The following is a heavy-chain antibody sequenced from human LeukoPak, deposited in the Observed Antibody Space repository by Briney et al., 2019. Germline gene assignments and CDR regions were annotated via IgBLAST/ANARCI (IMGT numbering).Heavy chain of an antibody. V-gene: IGHV4-34*01. J-gene: IGHJ4*02. CDR2: INHSGST. CDR1: GGSLSGYY. Sequence: SETLSLTCAVYGGSLSGYYWSWIRQPPGKGLEWIGEINHSGSTNYSPSLKSRVTISVDTSKNQFSLKLSSVTAADTAVYYCARRRLPKRSHDYWGQGTLVTVSS. D-gene: IGHD5-18*01. CDR3: ARRRLPKRSHDY.